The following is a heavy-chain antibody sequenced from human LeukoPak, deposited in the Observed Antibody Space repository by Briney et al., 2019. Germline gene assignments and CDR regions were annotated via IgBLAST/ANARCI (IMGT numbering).Heavy chain of an antibody. CDR2: IDASGLRT. V-gene: IGHV3-23*01. D-gene: IGHD3-16*01. J-gene: IGHJ4*02. CDR1: GFTFSNFA. Sequence: GGSLRLSRAASGFTFSNFALSWVRQAPGKGLEWVSAIDASGLRTFYADSVKGRFTVSRDNSRSTLFLQINSLRADDAALYYCVKDATWGGFDYWGQGTLVTVSS. CDR3: VKDATWGGFDY.